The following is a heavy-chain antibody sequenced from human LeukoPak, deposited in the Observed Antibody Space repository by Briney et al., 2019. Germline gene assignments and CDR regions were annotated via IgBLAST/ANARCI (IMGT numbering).Heavy chain of an antibody. D-gene: IGHD3-3*01. V-gene: IGHV3-48*01. J-gene: IGHJ6*03. CDR3: ARIPRRRYYDFWSGNGGYYYYYMDV. Sequence: GRSLRLSCAASGFTFSSYSMNWVRQAPGKGLEWVSYISSSSSTIYYADSVKGRFTISRDNAKNSLYLQMNSLRAEDTAVYYCARIPRRRYYDFWSGNGGYYYYYMDVWGKGTTVTVSS. CDR2: ISSSSSTI. CDR1: GFTFSSYS.